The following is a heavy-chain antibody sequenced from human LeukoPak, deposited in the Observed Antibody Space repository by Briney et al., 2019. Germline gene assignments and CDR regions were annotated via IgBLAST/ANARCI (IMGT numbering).Heavy chain of an antibody. CDR3: ARDPDYDFWSGTNWFDP. Sequence: PSETLSLTCTVSGGSISSGGYYWSWIRQHPGKGLEWIGYIYYSGSTYYNPSLKSRVTISVDTSKNQFSLKLSSVTAADTAVYYCARDPDYDFWSGTNWFDPWGQGTLVTVSS. J-gene: IGHJ5*02. V-gene: IGHV4-31*03. CDR2: IYYSGST. CDR1: GGSISSGGYY. D-gene: IGHD3-3*01.